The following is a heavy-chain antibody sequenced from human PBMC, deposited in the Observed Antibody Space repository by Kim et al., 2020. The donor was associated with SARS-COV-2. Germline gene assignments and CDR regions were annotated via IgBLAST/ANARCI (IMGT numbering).Heavy chain of an antibody. CDR1: GYTFTSYF. V-gene: IGHV1-46*01. Sequence: ASVKVSCKASGYTFTSYFMHWVRQAPGQGLEWMGIINPNGGSTSYAQKFQGRVTLTRDTSTNTLYMEVSSLRSEDTAVYYCARDPIGYGFVRGRYFDYCG. D-gene: IGHD2-15*01. J-gene: IGHJ4*03. CDR3: ARDPIGYGFVRGRYFDY. CDR2: INPNGGST.